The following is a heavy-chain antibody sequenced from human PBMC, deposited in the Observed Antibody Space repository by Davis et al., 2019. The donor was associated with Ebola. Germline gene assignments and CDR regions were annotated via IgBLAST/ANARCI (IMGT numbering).Heavy chain of an antibody. J-gene: IGHJ6*04. CDR2: ISGSGGST. Sequence: GESLKISCTASVITFSSYAMTWVRQAPGKGLEWVSAISGSGGSTYYADSVKGRFTISRGNSKKTLYLQMNSPRAEDTAVYYCAKSGLSFGVVKYHYGMDVWGKGTTVTVSS. CDR3: AKSGLSFGVVKYHYGMDV. CDR1: VITFSSYA. V-gene: IGHV3-23*01. D-gene: IGHD3-3*01.